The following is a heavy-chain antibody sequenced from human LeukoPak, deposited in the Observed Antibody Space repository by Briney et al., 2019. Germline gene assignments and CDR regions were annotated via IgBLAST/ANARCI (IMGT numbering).Heavy chain of an antibody. J-gene: IGHJ4*02. V-gene: IGHV3-30*02. CDR3: AKDSERYYSSSNFDY. CDR2: IRYDGSNK. Sequence: PGGSLRLSCAASGFTFSSYGMHWVRQAPGKGLEWVAFIRYDGSNKYYADSVKGRFTISRDNSKNTLYLQMNSLRAEDTAVYYCAKDSERYYSSSNFDYWGQGTLVTVSS. CDR1: GFTFSSYG. D-gene: IGHD6-6*01.